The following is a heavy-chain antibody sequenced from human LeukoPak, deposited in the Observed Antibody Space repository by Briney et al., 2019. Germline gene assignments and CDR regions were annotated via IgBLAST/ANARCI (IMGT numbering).Heavy chain of an antibody. Sequence: GGSLRLSCAASGFTFSSHWMSWVRHAPGKGLEWVANIKQDGSEKYYVDSVKGRFTISRDNAKNSLYLQMNSLRAEDTAVYYCATCDDCGGIRGNFDYWGQGTLVTVSS. J-gene: IGHJ4*02. V-gene: IGHV3-7*01. CDR2: IKQDGSEK. CDR1: GFTFSSHW. CDR3: ATCDDCGGIRGNFDY. D-gene: IGHD2-21*02.